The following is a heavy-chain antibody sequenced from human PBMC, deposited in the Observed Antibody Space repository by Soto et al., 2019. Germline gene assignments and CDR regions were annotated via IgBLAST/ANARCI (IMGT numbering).Heavy chain of an antibody. CDR1: GYSFTNSA. CDR3: ARHHSGSYLPFFDY. D-gene: IGHD1-26*01. J-gene: IGHJ4*02. Sequence: QVQLVQSGAEVKKPGASVKVSCKASGYSFTNSAIHWLRQAPGQRLEWMGWINAGSGSAKYSQKLQGRVTITRDTSASTAYMDLSSLKSEDTAMYYCARHHSGSYLPFFDYWGQATLIPVSS. CDR2: INAGSGSA. V-gene: IGHV1-3*01.